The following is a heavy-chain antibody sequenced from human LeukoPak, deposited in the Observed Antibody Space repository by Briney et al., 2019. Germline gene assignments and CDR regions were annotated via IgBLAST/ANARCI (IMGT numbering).Heavy chain of an antibody. CDR3: ARDPDDGYPDY. CDR1: GFTFSSSA. V-gene: IGHV3-30-3*01. Sequence: GGSLRLSCAASGFTFSSSAMHWVRQAPGKGLEWVAVISYDGSNKHYADSVKGRFTISRDNSKNTLYLQMNSLRAEDTAVYYCARDPDDGYPDYWGQGTLVTVSS. J-gene: IGHJ4*02. CDR2: ISYDGSNK. D-gene: IGHD5-24*01.